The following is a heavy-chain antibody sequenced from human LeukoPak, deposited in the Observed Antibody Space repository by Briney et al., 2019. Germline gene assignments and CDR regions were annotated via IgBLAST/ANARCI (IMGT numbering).Heavy chain of an antibody. CDR3: ARGSRDTAMVFFDY. J-gene: IGHJ4*02. CDR2: INHSGST. V-gene: IGHV4-34*01. Sequence: SETLSLTCAVYGGSFSGYYWSWIRQPPGKGLEWIGEINHSGSTNYNPSLKSRVTISVDTSKNQFSLKLSSVTAADTAVYYCARGSRDTAMVFFDYWGQGTLVTVSS. CDR1: GGSFSGYY. D-gene: IGHD5-18*01.